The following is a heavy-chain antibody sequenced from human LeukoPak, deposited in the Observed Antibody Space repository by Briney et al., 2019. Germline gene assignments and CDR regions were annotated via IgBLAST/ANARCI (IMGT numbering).Heavy chain of an antibody. D-gene: IGHD2-2*01. CDR1: GGSITSSNW. CDR3: ARIYCSSSSCYYFDY. J-gene: IGHJ4*02. V-gene: IGHV4-4*02. Sequence: PSGTLSLTCAVSGGSITSSNWWTWVRQPPGKGLEWIGEIYHSGGTNYNPSLQSRVTMSVDKSKNLFSLKLSSVTAADTAMYYCARIYCSSSSCYYFDYWGQGTLVTVSS. CDR2: IYHSGGT.